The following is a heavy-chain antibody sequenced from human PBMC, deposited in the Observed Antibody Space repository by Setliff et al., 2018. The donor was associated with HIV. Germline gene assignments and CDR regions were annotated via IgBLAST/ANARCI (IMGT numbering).Heavy chain of an antibody. CDR2: IYYSGST. D-gene: IGHD2-8*01. J-gene: IGHJ6*03. Sequence: SETLSLTCTVSGGSISSHYWSWIRQPPGKGLEWIGYIYYSGSTNYNPSLKSRVTISVDTSKNQFSLKLSSVTAADTAVYYCARDRELMVYAIKTYYYYYMDVWGKGTTVTVS. CDR3: ARDRELMVYAIKTYYYYYMDV. CDR1: GGSISSHY. V-gene: IGHV4-59*11.